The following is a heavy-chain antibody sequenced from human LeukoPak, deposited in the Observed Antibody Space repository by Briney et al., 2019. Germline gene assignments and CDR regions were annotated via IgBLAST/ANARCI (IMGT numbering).Heavy chain of an antibody. V-gene: IGHV1-2*02. Sequence: ASVKVSCKASGYTFTGYYMHWVRQAPGQGLEWMGWINPNSGGTNYAQKFQGRVTMTSDTSISTAYLELTGLRSDDTAMFYCARIGGVAADYFDSWGQGTLVTVSS. D-gene: IGHD3-16*01. J-gene: IGHJ4*02. CDR2: INPNSGGT. CDR3: ARIGGVAADYFDS. CDR1: GYTFTGYY.